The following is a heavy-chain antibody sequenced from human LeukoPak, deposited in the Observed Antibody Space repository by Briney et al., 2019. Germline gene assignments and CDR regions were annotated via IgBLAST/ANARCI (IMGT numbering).Heavy chain of an antibody. CDR3: ARYDSSGYSNVDY. J-gene: IGHJ4*02. D-gene: IGHD3-22*01. V-gene: IGHV1-18*04. CDR2: ISAYNGNT. CDR1: GYTFTGYY. Sequence: ASVKVSCKASGYTFTGYYMHWVRQAPGQGLEWMGWISAYNGNTNYAQKLQGRVTMTTDTSTSTAYMELRSLRSDDTAVYYCARYDSSGYSNVDYWGQGTLVTVSS.